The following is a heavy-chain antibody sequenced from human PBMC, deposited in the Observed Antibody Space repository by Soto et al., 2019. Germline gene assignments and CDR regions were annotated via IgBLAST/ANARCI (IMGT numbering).Heavy chain of an antibody. CDR2: IYRDGSGP. CDR1: GFSFSRFW. Sequence: EVQLVESGGGLVQPGGYLSISCAASGFSFSRFWMNWVRPAPGKGLVWVSRIYRDGSGPMYADSVKGRFTISRDNAKSTLYLQMNSLRAEDTAVYYCATLNSFGSDYWGQGTLVTVSS. CDR3: ATLNSFGSDY. V-gene: IGHV3-74*03. J-gene: IGHJ4*02. D-gene: IGHD5-18*01.